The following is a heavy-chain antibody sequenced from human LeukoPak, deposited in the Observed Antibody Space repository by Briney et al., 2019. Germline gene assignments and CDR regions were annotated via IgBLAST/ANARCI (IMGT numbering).Heavy chain of an antibody. CDR1: GGSISSYY. D-gene: IGHD3-22*01. V-gene: IGHV4-59*01. CDR2: IYYSGST. Sequence: SETLSLTCTVSGGSISSYYWSWIRQPPGKGLEWIGYIYYSGSTSYNPSLKSRVTISVDTSKKQFSLKLSSVTAADTAVYYCARLKYYYDSSGSRAEYFQHWGQGTLVTASS. CDR3: ARLKYYYDSSGSRAEYFQH. J-gene: IGHJ1*01.